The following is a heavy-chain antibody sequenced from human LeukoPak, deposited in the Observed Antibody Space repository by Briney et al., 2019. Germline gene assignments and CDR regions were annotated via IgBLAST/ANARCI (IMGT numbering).Heavy chain of an antibody. J-gene: IGHJ4*02. CDR2: INWNGGST. CDR3: ARASRHYYDSSGYYVVAYFDY. Sequence: GGSLRLSCAASGFTFDDYGMSWVRQAPGKGLEWVSGINWNGGSTDYASSVKGRFTISRDSAKNSLYLQMNSLRAEDTALYYCARASRHYYDSSGYYVVAYFDYWGQGTLVTGSS. CDR1: GFTFDDYG. D-gene: IGHD3-22*01. V-gene: IGHV3-20*04.